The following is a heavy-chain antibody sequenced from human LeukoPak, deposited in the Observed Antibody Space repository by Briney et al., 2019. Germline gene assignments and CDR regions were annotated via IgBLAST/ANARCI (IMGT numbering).Heavy chain of an antibody. CDR3: ARSKAYSGYFDY. D-gene: IGHD4-11*01. V-gene: IGHV4-59*08. CDR2: IYYSGST. CDR1: GGSISSYY. J-gene: IGHJ4*02. Sequence: PSETLSLTCTVSGGSISSYYWSWIRQPPGKGLEWIGYIYYSGSTNYNPSLKSRVTISVDTSKNQFSLKLTSVTAADTAVYYCARSKAYSGYFDYWGQGTLVTVSS.